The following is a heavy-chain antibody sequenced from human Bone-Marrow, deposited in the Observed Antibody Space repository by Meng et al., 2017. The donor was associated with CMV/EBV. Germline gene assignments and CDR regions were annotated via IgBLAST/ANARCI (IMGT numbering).Heavy chain of an antibody. CDR1: GGSISSYY. J-gene: IGHJ4*02. CDR3: ARDSGSLEGDATNFDY. CDR2: IYYSGST. D-gene: IGHD1-26*01. V-gene: IGHV4-59*01. Sequence: SETLFLTCNVSGGSISSYYWSWIRQPPGKGLEWIGYIYYSGSTNYNPSLKSRVTISVDTSKNQFSLKLSSVTAADTAVYYCARDSGSLEGDATNFDYWGQGTLVTVSS.